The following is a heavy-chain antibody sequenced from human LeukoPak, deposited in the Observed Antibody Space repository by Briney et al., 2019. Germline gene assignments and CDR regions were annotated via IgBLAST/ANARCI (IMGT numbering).Heavy chain of an antibody. V-gene: IGHV4-59*01. D-gene: IGHD3-22*01. CDR3: ASHSYYYDSSGYFDY. CDR1: GGSISSYY. Sequence: RPSETLSLTCTVSGGSISSYYWSWIRQPPGKGLEWIGYIYYSGSTNYNPSLKSRVTISVDTSKNQFSLKLSSVTAADTAVYYCASHSYYYDSSGYFDYWGQGTLVTVSS. J-gene: IGHJ4*02. CDR2: IYYSGST.